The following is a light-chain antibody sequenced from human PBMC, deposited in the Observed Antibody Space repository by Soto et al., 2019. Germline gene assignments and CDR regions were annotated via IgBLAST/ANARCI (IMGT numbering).Light chain of an antibody. CDR2: EVN. J-gene: IGLJ3*02. CDR3: SSYTTAYTQV. V-gene: IGLV2-14*01. Sequence: QSALTQPASMSASPGQSITISCTGTSSDIGGYNYVSWYQQHPGKAPKLMIYEVNNRPSGVSNRFSGSKSANTASLTISGLQAEDEAEYYCSSYTTAYTQVFGGGTQLTVL. CDR1: SSDIGGYNY.